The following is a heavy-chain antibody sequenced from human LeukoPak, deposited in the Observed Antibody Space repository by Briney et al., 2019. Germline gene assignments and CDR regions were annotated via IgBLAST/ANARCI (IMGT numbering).Heavy chain of an antibody. CDR2: ISGSGGST. Sequence: GGSLRLSCAASGFTFSSYAMSWVRQAPGKGLEWVSAISGSGGSTYYADSVKGRFTISRDNSKNTLYLQMNSLRAEDTAVYYCGKDVSGSYGGGFDYWGQGTLVTVSS. CDR1: GFTFSSYA. J-gene: IGHJ4*02. CDR3: GKDVSGSYGGGFDY. V-gene: IGHV3-23*01. D-gene: IGHD1-26*01.